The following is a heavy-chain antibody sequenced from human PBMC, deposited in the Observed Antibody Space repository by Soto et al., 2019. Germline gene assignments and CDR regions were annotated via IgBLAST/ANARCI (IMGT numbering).Heavy chain of an antibody. V-gene: IGHV3-11*01. J-gene: IGHJ4*02. CDR3: ARDLHRVVGATAGY. D-gene: IGHD1-26*01. Sequence: LRLSCAASGFTFNDYYMSWIRQAPGKGLEWVSYISGSGDTIYYADSVKGRFTVSRDNARKSLYLQMNSLEAEDTAVYYCARDLHRVVGATAGYWGQGTLVTVSS. CDR2: ISGSGDTI. CDR1: GFTFNDYY.